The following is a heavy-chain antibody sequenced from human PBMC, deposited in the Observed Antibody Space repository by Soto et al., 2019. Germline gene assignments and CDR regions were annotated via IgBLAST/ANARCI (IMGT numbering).Heavy chain of an antibody. Sequence: SETLSLTCTVSGGSISSGSYYWGWIRQPPGKGLEWIGYMYNTGSTVYNPSFKSRVTISVDTSKNQFSLKLNSVTAADTAVYYCARDLWGYCGTDCYPLDVWGQGTTVTVSS. CDR3: ARDLWGYCGTDCYPLDV. D-gene: IGHD2-21*02. V-gene: IGHV4-61*01. CDR1: GGSISSGSYY. CDR2: MYNTGST. J-gene: IGHJ6*02.